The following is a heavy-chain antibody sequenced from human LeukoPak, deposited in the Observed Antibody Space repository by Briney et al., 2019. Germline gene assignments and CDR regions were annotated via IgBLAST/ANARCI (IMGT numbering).Heavy chain of an antibody. CDR2: ISSSGSTI. J-gene: IGHJ6*02. CDR1: GFTFSSYE. Sequence: PGGSLGLSCAASGFTFSSYEMNWVRQAPGKGLEWDSYISSSGSTIYYADSVKGRFTISRDNAKNSLYLQMNSLRAEDTAVYYCAREDPRHYYYYYGMDVWGQGTTVTVSS. V-gene: IGHV3-48*03. CDR3: AREDPRHYYYYYGMDV.